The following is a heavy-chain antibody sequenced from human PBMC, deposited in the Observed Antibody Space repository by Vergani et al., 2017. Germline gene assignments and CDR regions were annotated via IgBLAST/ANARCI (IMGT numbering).Heavy chain of an antibody. V-gene: IGHV5-51*03. CDR1: GYSFTSYW. D-gene: IGHD2-2*02. CDR3: ARRGRGYCSSSRCYIIDY. Sequence: EVQLVQSGAEVNKPGESLKISCKSSGYSFTSYWIGWVRQRPGKGLEWMGIIYPGDSDTRYSPSFQGQVTISADKSISTAYLQWSSLKAADTAMYYCARRGRGYCSSSRCYIIDYWGQGTLVTVSS. J-gene: IGHJ4*02. CDR2: IYPGDSDT.